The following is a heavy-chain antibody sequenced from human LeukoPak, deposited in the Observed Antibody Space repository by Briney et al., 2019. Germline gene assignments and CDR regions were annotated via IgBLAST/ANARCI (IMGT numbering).Heavy chain of an antibody. Sequence: QPGGSLRLSCAASGFTFSSYSMNWVRQAPGKGLEWVSSISSSSSYIYYADSVKGRFTISRDNAKNSLYLQMNSLRAEDTAVYYCARDWNPNPRTILYGMDVWGQGTTVTVSS. D-gene: IGHD3-3*01. CDR2: ISSSSSYI. V-gene: IGHV3-21*01. CDR1: GFTFSSYS. J-gene: IGHJ6*02. CDR3: ARDWNPNPRTILYGMDV.